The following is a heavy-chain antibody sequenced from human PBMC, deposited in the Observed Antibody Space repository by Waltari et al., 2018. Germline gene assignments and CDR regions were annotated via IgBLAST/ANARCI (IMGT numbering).Heavy chain of an antibody. CDR1: GFTFSSYG. CDR3: AKDENYYYMDV. V-gene: IGHV3-33*06. CDR2: IWYDGSNK. Sequence: QVQLVESGGGVVQPGRSLRLSCAASGFTFSSYGMHWVRQAPGKGLEWVAVIWYDGSNKYYADSVKGRFTISRDNSKNTLYLQVNSLRAEDTAVYYCAKDENYYYMDVWGKGTTVTVSS. J-gene: IGHJ6*03.